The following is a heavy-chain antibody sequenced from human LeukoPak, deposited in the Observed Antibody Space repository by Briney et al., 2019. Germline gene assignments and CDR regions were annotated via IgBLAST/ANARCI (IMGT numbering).Heavy chain of an antibody. V-gene: IGHV3-66*01. J-gene: IGHJ4*02. CDR3: ARDPYGGNWFDY. Sequence: GGSLRLSCAASGFTVSSNYMSLFRQAPGKGLEWVSVIYSGGSTDYADSVKGRFTISRDNSKNTLYLQMNSLRAEDTAVYYCARDPYGGNWFDYWGQGTLVTVSS. CDR2: IYSGGST. D-gene: IGHD2-21*01. CDR1: GFTVSSNY.